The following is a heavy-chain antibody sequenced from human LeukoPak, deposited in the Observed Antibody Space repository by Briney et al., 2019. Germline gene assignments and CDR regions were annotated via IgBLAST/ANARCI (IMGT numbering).Heavy chain of an antibody. CDR2: IYGGDST. Sequence: GGSLRLSCAAPGFTVMSWVRQAPGKGPEWVSVIYGGDSTNYADSVKGRFTISRDNSKSTLYLQMNSLRVEDTAVYYCVRESRGSSWSYYFDSWGQGTLVTVSS. CDR1: GFTV. D-gene: IGHD6-13*01. J-gene: IGHJ4*02. V-gene: IGHV3-53*01. CDR3: VRESRGSSWSYYFDS.